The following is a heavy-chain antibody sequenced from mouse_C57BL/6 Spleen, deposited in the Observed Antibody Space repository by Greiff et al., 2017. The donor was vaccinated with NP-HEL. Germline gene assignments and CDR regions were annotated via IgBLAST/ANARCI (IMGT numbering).Heavy chain of an antibody. V-gene: IGHV5-9*01. CDR2: ISGGGGNT. Sequence: DVQLVESGGGLVKPGGSLKLSCAASGFTFSSYTMSWVRQTPEKRLEWVATISGGGGNTYYPDSVKGRFTISRDNAKNTLYLQMSSLRSEDTALYYCARRDYNWYFDVWGTGTTVTVSS. J-gene: IGHJ1*03. CDR1: GFTFSSYT. CDR3: ARRDYNWYFDV. D-gene: IGHD2-4*01.